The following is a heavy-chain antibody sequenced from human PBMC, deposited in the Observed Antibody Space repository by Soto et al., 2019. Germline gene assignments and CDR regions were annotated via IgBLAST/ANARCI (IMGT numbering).Heavy chain of an antibody. D-gene: IGHD3-22*01. CDR2: ITWNSGHI. Sequence: EVQLVESGGALVQPGRSLRLSCVASGFNFDDSAMNWVRQVPGKGLEWVSGITWNSGHILYADSVKGRFTISRDNAKKSLYLELNSLRPEDTAWYYWAKGRSSMIVVVMDYWGQGTPVTVSS. J-gene: IGHJ4*02. CDR3: AKGRSSMIVVVMDY. V-gene: IGHV3-9*01. CDR1: GFNFDDSA.